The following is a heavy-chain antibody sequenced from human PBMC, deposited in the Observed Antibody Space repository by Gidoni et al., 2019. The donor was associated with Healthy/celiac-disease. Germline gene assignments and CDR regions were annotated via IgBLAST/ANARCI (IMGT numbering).Heavy chain of an antibody. CDR3: ARDLRVYDSSGGVYYYYGMDV. V-gene: IGHV3-33*01. CDR2: IWYDGSNK. J-gene: IGHJ6*02. Sequence: VQLVESGGGVVKPGRSLRLSCAAYGFTFRSYGMHWVRQAPGKGLEWGAVIWYDGSNKYYADSVKGRFTISRDNSKNTLYLQMNSLRAEDTAVYYCARDLRVYDSSGGVYYYYGMDVWGQGTTVTVSS. D-gene: IGHD3-22*01. CDR1: GFTFRSYG.